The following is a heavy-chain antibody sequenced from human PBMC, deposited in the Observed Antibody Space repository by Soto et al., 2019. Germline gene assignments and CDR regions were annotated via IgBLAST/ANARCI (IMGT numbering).Heavy chain of an antibody. J-gene: IGHJ3*02. Sequence: ASVKVSCKASGYTFTGYYMHWVRQAPGQGLEWMGWINPNSGGTNYAQKFQGWVTMTRDTSISTAYMELSRLRSDDTAVYYCARDWGYDSGLDAFDIWGQGTMVTVSS. CDR3: ARDWGYDSGLDAFDI. CDR1: GYTFTGYY. D-gene: IGHD3-3*01. CDR2: INPNSGGT. V-gene: IGHV1-2*04.